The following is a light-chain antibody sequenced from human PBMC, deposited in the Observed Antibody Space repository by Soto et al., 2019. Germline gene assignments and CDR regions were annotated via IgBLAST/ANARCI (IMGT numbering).Light chain of an antibody. J-gene: IGKJ4*01. CDR1: QGISSW. Sequence: DIQMTQSPSSVSASVGDRVTITCRASQGISSWLALYQQKPGKAPKLLIYASSSLQSGVPSRFSVSVFGTDFTLTISSLQPEDFETYYCQQANSFPLTFGGGTKVEIK. V-gene: IGKV1-12*01. CDR3: QQANSFPLT. CDR2: ASS.